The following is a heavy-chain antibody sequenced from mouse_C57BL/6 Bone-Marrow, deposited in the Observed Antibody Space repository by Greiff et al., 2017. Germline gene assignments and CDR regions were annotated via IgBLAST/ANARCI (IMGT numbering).Heavy chain of an antibody. CDR3: VRHYYGSYAMDY. CDR2: IRSKSNNYAT. D-gene: IGHD1-1*01. V-gene: IGHV10-1*01. J-gene: IGHJ4*01. CDR1: GFSFNTYA. Sequence: DVQLQESGGGLVQPKGSLKLSCAASGFSFNTYAMNWVRQAPGKGLEWVARIRSKSNNYATYYADSVKDRFTISRDDSESMLYLQMNNLKTEDTAMYYCVRHYYGSYAMDYWGQGTSVTVSS.